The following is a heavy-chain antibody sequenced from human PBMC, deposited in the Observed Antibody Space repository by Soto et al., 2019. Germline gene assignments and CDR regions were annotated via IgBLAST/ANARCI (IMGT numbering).Heavy chain of an antibody. J-gene: IGHJ1*01. V-gene: IGHV4-34*01. CDR1: GGSFSGYY. D-gene: IGHD2-2*01. CDR3: ARANCSSTSCIRAEYFQH. CDR2: INHSGST. Sequence: SETLSLTCAVYGGSFSGYYWSWIRQPPGKGLEWIGEINHSGSTNYNPSLKSRVTISVDTSKNQFSLKLSSVTAADTAVYYCARANCSSTSCIRAEYFQHWGRGTLVTVSS.